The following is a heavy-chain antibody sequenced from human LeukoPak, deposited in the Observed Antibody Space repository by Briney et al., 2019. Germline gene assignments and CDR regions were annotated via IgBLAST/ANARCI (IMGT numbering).Heavy chain of an antibody. V-gene: IGHV5-51*01. CDR1: GYSFTSYW. CDR3: ARQPIRAAAGNGGMDV. D-gene: IGHD6-13*01. Sequence: GESLQISCKGSGYSFTSYWTGWVRQMPGKGLEWMGIIYPGDSDTRYSPSFQGQVTISADKSISTAYLQWSSLKASDTAMYYCARQPIRAAAGNGGMDVWGQGTTVTVSS. J-gene: IGHJ6*02. CDR2: IYPGDSDT.